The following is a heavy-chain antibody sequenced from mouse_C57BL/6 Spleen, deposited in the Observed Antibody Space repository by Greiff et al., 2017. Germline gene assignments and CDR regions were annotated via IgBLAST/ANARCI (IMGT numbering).Heavy chain of an antibody. CDR3: ARNLSVVAEPDY. J-gene: IGHJ4*01. D-gene: IGHD1-1*01. V-gene: IGHV5-6*01. Sequence: EVQRVESGGDLVKPGGSLKLSCAASGFTFSSYGMSWVRQTPDKRLEWVATISSGGSYTYYPDSVKGRFTISRDHAKNTLYLQMSSLKSEDTAMYYCARNLSVVAEPDYWGQGTTVTVSS. CDR1: GFTFSSYG. CDR2: ISSGGSYT.